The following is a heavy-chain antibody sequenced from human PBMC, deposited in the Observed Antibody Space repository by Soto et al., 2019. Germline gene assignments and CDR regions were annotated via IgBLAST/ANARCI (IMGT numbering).Heavy chain of an antibody. CDR1: GVSISTYD. V-gene: IGHV4-59*08. D-gene: IGHD3-10*01. CDR2: ISYSRSA. CDR3: ARIRQLLLGENWFDP. Sequence: TSETLSLTCTVSGVSISTYDWTWVRQSPGKGLEWIVYISYSRSANHNPPLKTRLTILLNTSKRQFSLKLSSVTAADTAVYYCARIRQLLLGENWFDPWGQGTLVTVSS. J-gene: IGHJ5*02.